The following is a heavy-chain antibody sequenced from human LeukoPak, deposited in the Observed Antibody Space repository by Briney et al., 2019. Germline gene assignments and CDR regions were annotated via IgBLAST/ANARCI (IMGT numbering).Heavy chain of an antibody. V-gene: IGHV3-33*01. CDR1: GFTYSSYG. CDR3: ARDSGRYGSGIIDY. D-gene: IGHD3-10*01. J-gene: IGHJ4*02. CDR2: IWYDGSNK. Sequence: GGSLRLSCAASGFTYSSYGMHWVRQAPGKGLEWVAVIWYDGSNKYYADSVKGRFTISRDNSKNTLFLQMNSLRAEDTAVYYCARDSGRYGSGIIDYWGQGTLVTVSS.